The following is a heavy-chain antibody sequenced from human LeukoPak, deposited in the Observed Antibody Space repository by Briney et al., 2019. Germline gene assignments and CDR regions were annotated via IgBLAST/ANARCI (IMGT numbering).Heavy chain of an antibody. J-gene: IGHJ3*01. CDR2: IYHSGST. CDR3: ARQLRFFDWLSTFDV. D-gene: IGHD3-9*01. V-gene: IGHV4-4*02. Sequence: SETLSLTCAVSGGSISSSNWWSWVRQPPGKGLEWIGQIYHSGSTNYNPSLKSRATISVDKSKNQFSLRLSSVTAADTAVFYCARQLRFFDWLSTFDVWGHGTVVTVSS. CDR1: GGSISSSNW.